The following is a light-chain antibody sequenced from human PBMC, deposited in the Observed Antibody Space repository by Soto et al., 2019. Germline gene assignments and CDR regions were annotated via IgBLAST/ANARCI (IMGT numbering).Light chain of an antibody. V-gene: IGKV1-6*01. CDR3: QQYGNSPQT. CDR1: QGIKNE. Sequence: GDGVTITCRASQGIKNELAWYQQKPGKAPKLLIYAASSLQSGVPSRFSGSGSGTDFTLTISSLEPEDFAVYYCQQYGNSPQTFGQGTKVDIK. J-gene: IGKJ1*01. CDR2: AAS.